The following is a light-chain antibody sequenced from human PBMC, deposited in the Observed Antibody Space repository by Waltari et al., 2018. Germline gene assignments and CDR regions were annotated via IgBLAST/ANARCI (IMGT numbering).Light chain of an antibody. CDR2: LGS. J-gene: IGKJ4*01. Sequence: EIVLTQSPLSLPVTPGEPASISCRSSQSLLYSNGYNYLDCYLQKPGQSPQLLIYLGSNRASGVPDRFSGSGSGTDFTLKITRVEAEDVGVYYCMQALQTPLTFGGGTKVEIK. CDR1: QSLLYSNGYNY. V-gene: IGKV2-28*01. CDR3: MQALQTPLT.